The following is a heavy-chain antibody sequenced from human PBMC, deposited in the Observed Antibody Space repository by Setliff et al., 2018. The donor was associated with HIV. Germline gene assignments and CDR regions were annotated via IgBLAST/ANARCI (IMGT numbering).Heavy chain of an antibody. D-gene: IGHD6-25*01. CDR1: GGSIITSSHF. CDR2: VYYSGSP. J-gene: IGHJ6*03. CDR3: ARGGRDYYYYYYMDV. Sequence: SETLSLTCTVSGGSIITSSHFWGWVRQPPGKGLEWIATVYYSGSPSYNPSLKSRLSISVDTSKNQFSLKLSSVTAADTAVYYCARGGRDYYYYYYMDVWGKGTTVTVSS. V-gene: IGHV4-39*07.